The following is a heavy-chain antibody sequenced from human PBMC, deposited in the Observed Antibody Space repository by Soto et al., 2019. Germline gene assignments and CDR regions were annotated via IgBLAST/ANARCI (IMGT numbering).Heavy chain of an antibody. CDR2: ISGSGSST. CDR1: GFSFNKHT. V-gene: IGHV3-23*01. CDR3: ARTPGVITVISAFDH. Sequence: GASLTLSRVASGFSFNKHTMACVRQAPGKGLEWFSAISGSGSSTYDSDSVKGRFTISRDNSNNTLYLQMNSLRPEDTAIYYCARTPGVITVISAFDHWGQGTPVTVSS. D-gene: IGHD3-22*01. J-gene: IGHJ4*02.